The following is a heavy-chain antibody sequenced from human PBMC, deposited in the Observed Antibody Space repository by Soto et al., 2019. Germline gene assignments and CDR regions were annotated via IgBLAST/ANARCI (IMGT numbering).Heavy chain of an antibody. Sequence: QVQLVQSGAEVKKPGSSVKVSCKASGGTFSSYAISWVRQAPGQGLEWMGGIIPIFGTANYAQKFQGRVTMTTDTSTSTAYMELRSLRSDDTAVYYCARDLGGSYYRDAFDIWGQGTMVTVSS. CDR3: ARDLGGSYYRDAFDI. CDR1: GGTFSSYA. CDR2: IIPIFGTA. D-gene: IGHD1-26*01. V-gene: IGHV1-69*06. J-gene: IGHJ3*02.